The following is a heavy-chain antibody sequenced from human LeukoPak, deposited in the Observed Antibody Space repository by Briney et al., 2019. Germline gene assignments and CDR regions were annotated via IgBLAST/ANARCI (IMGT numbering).Heavy chain of an antibody. D-gene: IGHD6-13*01. CDR1: GYTFNNYV. CDR3: ARDFSSSSWYAYMYFDY. J-gene: IGHJ4*02. Sequence: ASVKVSCKASGYTFNNYVMHWVRQAPGQGLEWMGWINPDNGNTKYSQKLQGRVTIIWDTSASTAYMELSSLRSDDTAVYYCARDFSSSSWYAYMYFDYWGQGTLVTVSS. V-gene: IGHV1-3*01. CDR2: INPDNGNT.